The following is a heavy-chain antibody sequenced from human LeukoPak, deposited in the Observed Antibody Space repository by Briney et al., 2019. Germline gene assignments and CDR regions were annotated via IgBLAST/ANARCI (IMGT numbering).Heavy chain of an antibody. D-gene: IGHD3-3*01. V-gene: IGHV1-46*01. J-gene: IGHJ4*02. Sequence: AASVKVSCKASGYTFTSYYMHWVRQAPGQGLEWMGKINPSDGSTSYAQKFQGRVTMTREMSTSTVYMELSSLRSEDTALYYCARAGYDFWSGYSTNFDYWGQGTLVTVSS. CDR2: INPSDGST. CDR3: ARAGYDFWSGYSTNFDY. CDR1: GYTFTSYY.